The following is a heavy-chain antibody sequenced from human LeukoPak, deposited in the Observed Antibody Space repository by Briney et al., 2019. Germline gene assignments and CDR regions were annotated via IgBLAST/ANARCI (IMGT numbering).Heavy chain of an antibody. Sequence: ASVRVSCKASGYTFTSYYMHWVRQAPGQGLEWMEIINPSGGSTSCAQKFQGRVTMTRDTSTSTVYMELSSLRSEDTAVYYCARGLAAAGTPTDYWGQGTLVPVSS. V-gene: IGHV1-46*01. CDR3: ARGLAAAGTPTDY. CDR2: INPSGGST. D-gene: IGHD6-13*01. CDR1: GYTFTSYY. J-gene: IGHJ4*02.